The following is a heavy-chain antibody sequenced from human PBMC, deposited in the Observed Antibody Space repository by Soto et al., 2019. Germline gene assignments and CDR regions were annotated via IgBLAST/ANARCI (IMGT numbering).Heavy chain of an antibody. CDR2: IYYSGST. Sequence: SEIMSLTCTVAGGSISSFYWSWIRQPPGKGLEWIGYIYYSGSTNYNPSLKSRVTISVDTSKNQFSLKLSSVTAADTAVYYCATVTGTSSYFDYWGQGTLVTVSS. J-gene: IGHJ4*02. CDR3: ATVTGTSSYFDY. CDR1: GGSISSFY. D-gene: IGHD1-1*01. V-gene: IGHV4-59*01.